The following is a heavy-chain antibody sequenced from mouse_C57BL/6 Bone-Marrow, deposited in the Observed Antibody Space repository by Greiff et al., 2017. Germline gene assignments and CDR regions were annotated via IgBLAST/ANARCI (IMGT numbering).Heavy chain of an antibody. J-gene: IGHJ2*01. CDR3: AHYYGSSYDYFDY. D-gene: IGHD1-1*01. Sequence: VQLQQPGTELVKPGALVKLSCKASGYTFTSYWMHWVKQRPGQGLEWIGNINPSNGGTNYNEKFKSKATLTVDKSSSTAYMQLSSLTSEDSAVYYCAHYYGSSYDYFDYWGQGTTLTVSS. CDR2: INPSNGGT. V-gene: IGHV1-53*01. CDR1: GYTFTSYW.